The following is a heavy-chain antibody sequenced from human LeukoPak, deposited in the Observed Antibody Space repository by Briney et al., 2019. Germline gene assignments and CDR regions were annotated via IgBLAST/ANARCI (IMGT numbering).Heavy chain of an antibody. V-gene: IGHV3-21*01. D-gene: IGHD6-19*01. CDR1: GFTFSDYS. J-gene: IGHJ4*02. CDR3: ARDLGSYSSGWYMGFDY. CDR2: ISGSGSYI. Sequence: GPLRLSCAASGFTFSDYSMNWVRQTPRKGLEWVSCISGSGSYIYYADSVKGRFTISRDNAKNSLYLQMNSLRAEDTAIYYCARDLGSYSSGWYMGFDYWGQGTLVTVSS.